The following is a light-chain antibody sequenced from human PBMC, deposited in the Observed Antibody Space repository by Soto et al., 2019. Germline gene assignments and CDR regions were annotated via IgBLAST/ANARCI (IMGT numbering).Light chain of an antibody. CDR1: SSDVGSYNL. J-gene: IGLJ2*01. V-gene: IGLV2-23*01. CDR3: CSYAGSSTPVV. CDR2: EGS. Sequence: QSALTQPASVSGSPGQSITISCTGTSSDVGSYNLVSGYQQHPGKAPKLMIYEGSKRPSGVSNRFSGSKSGNTASLTISGLQAEDEADYYCCSYAGSSTPVVFGGGTKLTVL.